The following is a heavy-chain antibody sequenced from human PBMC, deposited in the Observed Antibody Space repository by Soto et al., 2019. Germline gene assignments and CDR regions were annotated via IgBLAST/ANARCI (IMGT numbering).Heavy chain of an antibody. V-gene: IGHV3-30-3*01. CDR2: ISYDGSNK. J-gene: IGHJ6*02. Sequence: GGSLRLSCAASGFTFSSYAMHWVRQAPGKGLEWVAVISYDGSNKYYADSVKGRFTISRDNSKNTLYLQMNSLRAEDTALYYCAKGRSYYYYYGVDVWGQGTTVTVSS. CDR3: AKGRSYYYYYGVDV. CDR1: GFTFSSYA.